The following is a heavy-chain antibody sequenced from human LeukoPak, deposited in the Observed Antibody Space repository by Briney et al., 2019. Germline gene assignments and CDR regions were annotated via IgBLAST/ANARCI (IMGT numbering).Heavy chain of an antibody. D-gene: IGHD2-2*01. CDR2: ISSSGNYI. J-gene: IGHJ4*02. Sequence: GGSLRLSCAASGFTFSGYSMNWVRQAPGKGLEWVSSISSSGNYIHYADSVKGRFTISRDNSKNTLYLQMNSLRAEDTAVYYCAKGLPSIVVVPAAIGYFDYWGQGTLVTVSS. V-gene: IGHV3-21*04. CDR1: GFTFSGYS. CDR3: AKGLPSIVVVPAAIGYFDY.